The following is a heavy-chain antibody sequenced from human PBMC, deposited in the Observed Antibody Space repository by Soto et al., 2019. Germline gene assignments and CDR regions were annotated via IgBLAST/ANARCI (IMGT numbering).Heavy chain of an antibody. Sequence: GGSLRLSCAASGFSFSNYAMNWVRQAPGKGLEWVSGISGGGGGTYYADSVKGRFIISRDDATNSMHLQMNSLRDGDTAVYYCARAVTWGLDVWGQGTTVTV. J-gene: IGHJ6*02. D-gene: IGHD3-10*01. CDR2: ISGGGGGT. CDR1: GFSFSNYA. CDR3: ARAVTWGLDV. V-gene: IGHV3-23*01.